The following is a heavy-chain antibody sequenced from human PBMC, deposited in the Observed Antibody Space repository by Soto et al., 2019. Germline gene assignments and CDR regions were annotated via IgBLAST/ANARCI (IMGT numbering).Heavy chain of an antibody. J-gene: IGHJ4*02. Sequence: GGSLRLSCAASGFTFSSYSMNWVRQAPGKGLEWVSSISSSSSYIYYADSVKGRFTISRDNAKNSLYLQMNSLRAEDTAVYYCARDPGIVVVISPFADYWGQGTLVTVSS. CDR2: ISSSSSYI. CDR1: GFTFSSYS. D-gene: IGHD3-22*01. CDR3: ARDPGIVVVISPFADY. V-gene: IGHV3-21*01.